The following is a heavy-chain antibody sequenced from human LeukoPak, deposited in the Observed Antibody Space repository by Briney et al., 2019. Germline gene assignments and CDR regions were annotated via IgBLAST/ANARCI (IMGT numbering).Heavy chain of an antibody. CDR2: IYYSGST. CDR1: GGSISSYY. CDR3: ARDDAYGDYSMDV. J-gene: IGHJ6*02. Sequence: PSETLSFTCTVSGGSISSYYWSWIRQPPGKGLEWIGYIYYSGSTNYNPSLKSRVTISVDTSKNQFSLKLSSVTAADTAVYYCARDDAYGDYSMDVWGQGTPVTVSS. D-gene: IGHD4-17*01. V-gene: IGHV4-59*01.